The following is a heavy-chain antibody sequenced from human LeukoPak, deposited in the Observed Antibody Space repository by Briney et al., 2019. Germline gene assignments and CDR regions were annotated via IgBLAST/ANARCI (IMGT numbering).Heavy chain of an antibody. CDR1: GFTFSSYG. D-gene: IGHD5-24*01. V-gene: IGHV3-30*18. J-gene: IGHJ3*02. CDR2: ISYDGSNK. Sequence: PGGSLRLSCAASGFTFSSYGMHWVRQAPGKGLEWVAVISYDGSNKYYADSVKGRFTISRDNSKNTLYLQINSLRAEDTAVYYCAKDSADGYNYLEDAFDIWGQGTMVTVSS. CDR3: AKDSADGYNYLEDAFDI.